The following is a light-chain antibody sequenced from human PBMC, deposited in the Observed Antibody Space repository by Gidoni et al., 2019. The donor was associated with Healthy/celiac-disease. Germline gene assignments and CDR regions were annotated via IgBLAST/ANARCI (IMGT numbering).Light chain of an antibody. Sequence: AIWMTQSPSLLSASTGDRVTISCRMSHGISSYLAWYQQKPGKAPELLIYAASTLQSGVPSRFSGSGYGTDFTLTIRGLQYEDFANYYCQQYYSFPLTLGGGTKVEIK. CDR2: AAS. J-gene: IGKJ4*01. CDR3: QQYYSFPLT. V-gene: IGKV1D-8*02. CDR1: HGISSY.